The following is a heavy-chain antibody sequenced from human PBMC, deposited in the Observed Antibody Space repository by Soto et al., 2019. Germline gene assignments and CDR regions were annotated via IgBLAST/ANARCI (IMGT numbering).Heavy chain of an antibody. Sequence: SLRLSCAASGFTFSNAWMSWVRQAPGKGLEWVGRIKSKTDGGTTDYAAPVKGRFTISRDDSKNTLYLQMNSLRTEDTAVYYCTTVPDTIFGVVSDYWGQGTLVTVSS. CDR1: GFTFSNAW. CDR2: IKSKTDGGTT. D-gene: IGHD3-3*01. J-gene: IGHJ4*02. V-gene: IGHV3-15*01. CDR3: TTVPDTIFGVVSDY.